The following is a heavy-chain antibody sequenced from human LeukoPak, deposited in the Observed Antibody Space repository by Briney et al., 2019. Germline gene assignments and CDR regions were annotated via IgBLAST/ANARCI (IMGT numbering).Heavy chain of an antibody. V-gene: IGHV4-34*01. CDR1: GGSLSGYN. J-gene: IGHJ4*02. CDR3: ATAYYYDSTGYFEDEY. Sequence: PSETLSLTCAVYGGSLSGYNWFWIRQPPGKGLEWIGKINHSGRTNYNPSLKGRVTISIAKSENRFSEKRTSVTAADSAVYFCATAYYYDSTGYFEDEYWGQGTLVAVSS. D-gene: IGHD3-22*01. CDR2: INHSGRT.